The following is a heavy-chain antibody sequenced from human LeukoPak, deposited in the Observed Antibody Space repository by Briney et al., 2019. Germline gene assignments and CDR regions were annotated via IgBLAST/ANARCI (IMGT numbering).Heavy chain of an antibody. D-gene: IGHD4-11*01. V-gene: IGHV4-59*08. CDR2: ISHSVNN. J-gene: IGHJ4*02. CDR1: AASITSYY. Sequence: SQTLSPTCPVSAASITSYYWSWIRQPPGEGLEWVVCISHSVNNNYNPSFRTRATISADTSKSQISLKLASVTAADTATYYCARHYSTDPFDYWGQGTPVTVSS. CDR3: ARHYSTDPFDY.